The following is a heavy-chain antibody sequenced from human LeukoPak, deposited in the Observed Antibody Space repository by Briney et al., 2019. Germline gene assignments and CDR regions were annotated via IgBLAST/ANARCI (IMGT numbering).Heavy chain of an antibody. CDR3: ARTQNIFGVIIKDY. D-gene: IGHD3-3*01. CDR2: INPNSGGT. J-gene: IGHJ4*02. CDR1: GYTFTAYY. V-gene: IGHV1-2*02. Sequence: ASVKVPCKASGYTFTAYYMHWVRQAPGQGLEWMGWINPNSGGTDYAHKFQGRVTMTRGTSISTAYMELTRLTSDDTAVYYCARTQNIFGVIIKDYWGQGTLVTVSS.